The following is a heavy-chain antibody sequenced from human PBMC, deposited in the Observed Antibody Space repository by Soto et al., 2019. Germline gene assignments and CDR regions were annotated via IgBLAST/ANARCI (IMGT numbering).Heavy chain of an antibody. J-gene: IGHJ4*02. V-gene: IGHV2-5*01. CDR3: AHSPNYDFWSGYSSDFDY. D-gene: IGHD3-3*01. CDR2: IYWNDDK. CDR1: GFSLSTSGVG. Sequence: SGPTLVNPTQTLTLTCTFSGFSLSTSGVGVGWIRQPPGKALEWLALIYWNDDKRYSPSLKSRLTITKDTSKNQVVLTMTNMDPVDTATYYCAHSPNYDFWSGYSSDFDYWGQGTLVTVSS.